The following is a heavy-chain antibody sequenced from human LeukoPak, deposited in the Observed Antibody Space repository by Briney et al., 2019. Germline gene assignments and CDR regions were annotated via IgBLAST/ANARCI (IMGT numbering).Heavy chain of an antibody. CDR3: AGTFRTVVGY. CDR2: IYHSGST. Sequence: SETLSLTCAVSGYSISSGYYWGWIRQPPGKGREWIGRIYHSGSTYYNPSLKSRVSISVDTSKNQFTLKLSSVTAADTAVYYCAGTFRTVVGYWGQGTLVTVSS. CDR1: GYSISSGYY. V-gene: IGHV4-38-2*01. D-gene: IGHD4-23*01. J-gene: IGHJ4*02.